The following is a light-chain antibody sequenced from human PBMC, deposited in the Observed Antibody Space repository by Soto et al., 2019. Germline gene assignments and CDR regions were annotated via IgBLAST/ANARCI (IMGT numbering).Light chain of an antibody. CDR2: DAS. CDR1: QSVSSY. Sequence: EVVLKMSAATVSLSKRERATLSCRASQSVSSYLAWYQQKPGQAPRLLIYDASNRATGIPARFSGSGSGTDFTLTISRLEPEDFVVYYCQQYGRSPPFGQGANVDI. V-gene: IGKV3-20*01. J-gene: IGKJ1*01. CDR3: QQYGRSPP.